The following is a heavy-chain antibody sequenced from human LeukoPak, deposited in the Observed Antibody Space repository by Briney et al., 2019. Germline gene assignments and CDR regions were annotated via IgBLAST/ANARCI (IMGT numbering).Heavy chain of an antibody. V-gene: IGHV3-33*01. J-gene: IGHJ4*02. CDR1: GFTFNEFG. CDR2: IWYDGSNK. D-gene: IGHD1-26*01. Sequence: GVSLRLSCAASGFTFNEFGVHWVRQAPGQGLEWVALIWYDGSNKYYADSVKGRFTISRDNSKNTVYLQMNSLRVEDTAIYYCARDRPTGSYFSIDYWGQGTLAAASS. CDR3: ARDRPTGSYFSIDY.